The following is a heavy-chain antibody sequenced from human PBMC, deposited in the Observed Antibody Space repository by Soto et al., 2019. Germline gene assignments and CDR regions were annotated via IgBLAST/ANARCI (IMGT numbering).Heavy chain of an antibody. Sequence: QVQLVQSGAEVKKPGTSVKVSCKVSGGTFSSYAISWVRQAPGQGLEWMGEIISIFGTAMYAQKFQGRVTIIADESASTAYMELGGLRSDDTAVYYCARGGKERFRGSGMDVWGQGTTVTVSS. CDR3: ARGGKERFRGSGMDV. V-gene: IGHV1-69*01. CDR1: GGTFSSYA. J-gene: IGHJ6*02. CDR2: IISIFGTA. D-gene: IGHD1-1*01.